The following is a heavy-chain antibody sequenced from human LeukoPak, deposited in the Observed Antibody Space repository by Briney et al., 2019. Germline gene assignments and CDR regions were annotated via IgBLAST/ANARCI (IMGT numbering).Heavy chain of an antibody. J-gene: IGHJ4*02. CDR3: ARLEGRDGYNLFDY. CDR1: GYRFTSYW. V-gene: IGHV5-51*01. Sequence: GESLKISCKGSGYRFTSYWIGWVRQMPGKGLEWMGVIYPGDSDTTYSPSFQGQVTISAEKSITTAYLQWSSLKASDTAMYYCARLEGRDGYNLFDYWGQGTLVTVSS. CDR2: IYPGDSDT. D-gene: IGHD5-24*01.